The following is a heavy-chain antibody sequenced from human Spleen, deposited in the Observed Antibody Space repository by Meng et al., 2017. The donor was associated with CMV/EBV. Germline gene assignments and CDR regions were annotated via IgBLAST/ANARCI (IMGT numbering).Heavy chain of an antibody. CDR2: ITASGGST. CDR3: AKAYSSSWYRENYDY. CDR1: GFTFSNFA. V-gene: IGHV3-23*01. D-gene: IGHD6-13*01. Sequence: GGSLRLSCAASGFTFSNFAMAWVRQAPGKGLEWVSPITASGGSTHYAQSVKGRFTISRDNSKNTLYLQLNSLRAEDTAVYFCAKAYSSSWYRENYDYWGQGTLVTVSS. J-gene: IGHJ4*02.